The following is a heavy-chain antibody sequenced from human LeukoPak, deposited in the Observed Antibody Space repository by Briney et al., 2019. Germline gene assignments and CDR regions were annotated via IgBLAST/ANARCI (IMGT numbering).Heavy chain of an antibody. V-gene: IGHV1-18*01. CDR3: ARVGCSGGSCYSSADY. D-gene: IGHD2-15*01. J-gene: IGHJ4*02. CDR2: ISGYNGNT. Sequence: ASVKVSCKASGYTFTSYGVSWVRQAPGQGLEWMGWISGYNGNTIYAQKFQGRVTMTTDTSTSTASMELRSLRSDDTAVYYCARVGCSGGSCYSSADYWGQGTLVTVSS. CDR1: GYTFTSYG.